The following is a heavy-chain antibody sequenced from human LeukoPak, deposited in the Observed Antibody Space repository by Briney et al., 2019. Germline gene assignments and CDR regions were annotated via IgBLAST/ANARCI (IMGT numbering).Heavy chain of an antibody. Sequence: ASVKASCKASGYTFTSYDINWVRQAPGQGLEWMGWMNPNSGNTGYAQKFQGRVTMTRNTSISTAYMELSSLRSEDTAVYYCARGWHGSGSYYRYYYGMDVWGQGTTVTVSS. CDR3: ARGWHGSGSYYRYYYGMDV. D-gene: IGHD3-10*01. V-gene: IGHV1-8*01. J-gene: IGHJ6*02. CDR1: GYTFTSYD. CDR2: MNPNSGNT.